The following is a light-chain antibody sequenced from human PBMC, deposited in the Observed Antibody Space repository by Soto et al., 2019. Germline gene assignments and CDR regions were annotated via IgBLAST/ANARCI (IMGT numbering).Light chain of an antibody. Sequence: DIQMTQSPSTLSASVGVRVTITCRASQSINRRLAWYQQKPGKAPNLLIYDASTLESGVPARFSGGDSGTEFTLTISSLQPDDFTTFYCQQYNSYPWTFGQGTKVDIK. CDR2: DAS. CDR1: QSINRR. CDR3: QQYNSYPWT. V-gene: IGKV1-5*01. J-gene: IGKJ1*01.